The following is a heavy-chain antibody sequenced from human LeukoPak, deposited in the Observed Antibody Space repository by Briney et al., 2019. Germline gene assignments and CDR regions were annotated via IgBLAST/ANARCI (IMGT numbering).Heavy chain of an antibody. CDR2: IYTSGST. D-gene: IGHD3-22*01. CDR1: GGSISSYY. CDR3: ARRLYYYDSSGYYGWFDP. V-gene: IGHV4-4*09. Sequence: PSETLSLTCTVSGGSISSYYWSWIRQPPGKGLEWIGYIYTSGSTNYNPSLKSRVTISVDTSKNQFSLKLSSVTAADTAVYYCARRLYYYDSSGYYGWFDPWGQGTLVTVSS. J-gene: IGHJ5*02.